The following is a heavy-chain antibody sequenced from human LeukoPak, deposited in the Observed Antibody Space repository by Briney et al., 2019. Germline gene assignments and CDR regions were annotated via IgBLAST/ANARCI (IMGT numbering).Heavy chain of an antibody. J-gene: IGHJ4*02. CDR1: GFTFSNAA. CDR3: AKGPQLGSGYHPDY. CDR2: ITGSDDGT. V-gene: IGHV3-23*01. Sequence: GGSLRLAWAAYGFTFSNAAMTWVRQAPGKGLEWVSTITGSDDGTYYADSVKGRFTISRDYSKNTLHLQMNSLRVEDTAIYYCAKGPQLGSGYHPDYWGQGTLVTVSS. D-gene: IGHD3-22*01.